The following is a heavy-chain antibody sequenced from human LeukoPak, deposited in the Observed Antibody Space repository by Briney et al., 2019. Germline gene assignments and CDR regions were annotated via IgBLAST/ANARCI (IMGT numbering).Heavy chain of an antibody. CDR1: GGSFSGYY. CDR3: ARGPGGSYGYNHFDY. D-gene: IGHD5-18*01. CDR2: INHSGST. Sequence: SETLSLTCAVYGGSFSGYYWSWIRQPPGKGLEWIGEINHSGSTNYNPSLKSRVTISVDTSKNQFSLKLSSVTAADTAVYYCARGPGGSYGYNHFDYWGQGTLVTVSS. V-gene: IGHV4-34*01. J-gene: IGHJ4*02.